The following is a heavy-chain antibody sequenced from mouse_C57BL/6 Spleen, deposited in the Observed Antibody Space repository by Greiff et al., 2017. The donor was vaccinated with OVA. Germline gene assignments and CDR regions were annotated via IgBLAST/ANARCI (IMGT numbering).Heavy chain of an antibody. Sequence: DVHLVESGGGLVKPGGSLKLSCAASGFTFSSYTMSWVRQTPEKRLEWVAPISGGGGNTYYPDSVKGRFTISRDNAKNTLYLQMSSLRSEDTALYYCARHGGYSSFAYWGQGTLVTVSA. V-gene: IGHV5-9*01. CDR2: ISGGGGNT. CDR1: GFTFSSYT. J-gene: IGHJ3*01. CDR3: ARHGGYSSFAY. D-gene: IGHD2-3*01.